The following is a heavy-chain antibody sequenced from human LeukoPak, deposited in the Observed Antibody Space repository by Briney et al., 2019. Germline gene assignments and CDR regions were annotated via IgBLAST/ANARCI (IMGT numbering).Heavy chain of an antibody. Sequence: ASVKVSCKASGYTFTSCDINWVRQATGQGLEWMGWMNPNSGNTGYAQKFQGRVTMTRNTSISTAYMELSSLRSEDTAVYYCARAHSGSSTAPGDYWGQGTLVTVSS. V-gene: IGHV1-8*01. CDR2: MNPNSGNT. CDR3: ARAHSGSSTAPGDY. J-gene: IGHJ4*02. D-gene: IGHD1-26*01. CDR1: GYTFTSCD.